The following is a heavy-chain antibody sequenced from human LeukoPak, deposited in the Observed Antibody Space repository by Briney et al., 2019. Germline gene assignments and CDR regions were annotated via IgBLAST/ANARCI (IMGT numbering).Heavy chain of an antibody. CDR2: IYTSGST. J-gene: IGHJ6*02. V-gene: IGHV4-61*02. CDR1: GGSISSGSCY. CDR3: ARDLSLYYYGMDV. Sequence: SETLSLTCTVSGGSISSGSCYWSWIRQPAGKGLEWIGRIYTSGSTNYNPSLKSRVTISVDTSKNQFSLKLSSVTAADTAVYYCARDLSLYYYGMDVWGQGTTVTVSS. D-gene: IGHD5/OR15-5a*01.